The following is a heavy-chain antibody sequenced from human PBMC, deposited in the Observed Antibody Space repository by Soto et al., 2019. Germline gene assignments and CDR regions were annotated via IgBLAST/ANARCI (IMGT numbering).Heavy chain of an antibody. CDR2: ISYDGSNK. CDR3: ARERGHGSGSPYYYYYGMDV. V-gene: IGHV3-30-3*01. J-gene: IGHJ6*02. D-gene: IGHD3-10*01. Sequence: QVQLVESGGGVVQPGRSLRLSCAASGFTFSSYAMHWVRQAPGKGLEWVAVISYDGSNKYYADSVKGRFTISRDNSKNTLYLQMNSLRAEDTAVYYCARERGHGSGSPYYYYYGMDVWGQGTTVTGSS. CDR1: GFTFSSYA.